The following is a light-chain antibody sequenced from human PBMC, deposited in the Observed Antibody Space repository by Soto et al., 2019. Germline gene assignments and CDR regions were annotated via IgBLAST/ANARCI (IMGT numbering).Light chain of an antibody. CDR3: QQYNKWPRT. CDR2: DAS. Sequence: EIVLTQSPATLSVSTGERVTLSCRASQTVTTNLVWYHQKPGQSPRLLIYDASTRATGIPARYSGSGSGTEFNFTISSLQSEDFAVYYCQQYNKWPRTFGQGTKVEIK. J-gene: IGKJ1*01. CDR1: QTVTTN. V-gene: IGKV3-15*01.